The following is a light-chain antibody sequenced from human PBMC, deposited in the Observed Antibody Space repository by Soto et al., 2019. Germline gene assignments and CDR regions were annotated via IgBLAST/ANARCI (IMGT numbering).Light chain of an antibody. CDR1: SSDIGGYNY. J-gene: IGLJ2*01. CDR2: EVT. CDR3: SSYAGSFTVV. V-gene: IGLV2-8*01. Sequence: QSVLTQPPSASGSPGQSVTISCTETSSDIGGYNYVSWYQHLPGKAPKLMIYEVTKRPSGVPDRFSGSKSGNTASLTVSGLQAEDEAAYYCSSYAGSFTVVFGGGTKLTVL.